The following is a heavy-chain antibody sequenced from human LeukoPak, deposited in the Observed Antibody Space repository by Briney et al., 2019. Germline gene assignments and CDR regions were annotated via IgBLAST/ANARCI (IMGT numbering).Heavy chain of an antibody. D-gene: IGHD2-2*01. CDR1: GGSISDYY. CDR3: ARVHKYCSGISCYRFDP. V-gene: IGHV4-59*01. CDR2: IYYDGST. J-gene: IGHJ5*02. Sequence: SETLSLTCTVSGGSISDYYWSWIRQPPGKGLEWIGYIYYDGSTKYNPSLKRRVTISVDTSKNQFSLKLSSVTAADTAVYYCARVHKYCSGISCYRFDPWGQGTLVTVSS.